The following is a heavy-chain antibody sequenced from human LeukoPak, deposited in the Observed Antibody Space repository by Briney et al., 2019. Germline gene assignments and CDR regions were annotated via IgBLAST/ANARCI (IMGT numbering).Heavy chain of an antibody. CDR3: ARDGLPAASAGYSSGWFDY. D-gene: IGHD6-19*01. CDR2: ISSSGSTI. CDR1: GFTFSDYY. V-gene: IGHV3-11*01. J-gene: IGHJ4*02. Sequence: PGGSLRLSCAASGFTFSDYYMSWIRQAPGKGLEWVSYISSSGSTIYYADSVKGRFTISRDNAKNSLYLQINSLRAEDTAVYYCARDGLPAASAGYSSGWFDYWGQGTLLTVSS.